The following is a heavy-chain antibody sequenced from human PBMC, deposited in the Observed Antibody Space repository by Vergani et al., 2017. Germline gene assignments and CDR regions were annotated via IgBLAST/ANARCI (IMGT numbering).Heavy chain of an antibody. CDR1: GFTFSSYS. D-gene: IGHD5-12*01. Sequence: EVQLVESGGGLVKPGGSLRLSCAASGFTFSSYSMNWVRQAPGKGLEWVSSISSSSSYIYYADSVKGRFTISRDNAKNSLYLQMNSLRAEDTAVYYCARDRGGSGYSPFDYWGQGTLVTVSS. V-gene: IGHV3-21*01. CDR3: ARDRGGSGYSPFDY. CDR2: ISSSSSYI. J-gene: IGHJ4*02.